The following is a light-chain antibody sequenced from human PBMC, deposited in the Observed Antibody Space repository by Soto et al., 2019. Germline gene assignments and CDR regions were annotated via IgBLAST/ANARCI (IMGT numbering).Light chain of an antibody. V-gene: IGKV3-15*01. CDR2: GAS. Sequence: EIVLTQSSATLSVSPGGRATLSCRASQNVMYNLAWYQQKPGQAPRLLVYGASTRATDAPPRFRGSGSGTEFSLTISSLQSEDYATYFCQQDSSWPRTFGQGSMVEIK. J-gene: IGKJ1*01. CDR3: QQDSSWPRT. CDR1: QNVMYN.